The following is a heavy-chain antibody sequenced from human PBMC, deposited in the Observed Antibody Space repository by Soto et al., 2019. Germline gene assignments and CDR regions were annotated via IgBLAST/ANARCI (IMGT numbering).Heavy chain of an antibody. D-gene: IGHD2-2*01. V-gene: IGHV3-73*01. J-gene: IGHJ5*02. CDR3: TREEYCSSTSCYQGHWFDP. CDR1: GFTFSGSA. CDR2: IRSKANSYAT. Sequence: EVQLVESGGGLVQPGGSLKLSCAASGFTFSGSAMHWVRQASGKGLEWVGRIRSKANSYATAYAASVKGRFTISRDDSKNNAYMQMNSLKTEDTAVYYCTREEYCSSTSCYQGHWFDPWGQGTLVTVSS.